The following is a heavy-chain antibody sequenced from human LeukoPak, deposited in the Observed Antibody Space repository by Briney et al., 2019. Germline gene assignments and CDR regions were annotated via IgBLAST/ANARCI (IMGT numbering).Heavy chain of an antibody. J-gene: IGHJ5*02. V-gene: IGHV4-59*01. D-gene: IGHD6-6*01. Sequence: PSETLSLTXTVSGTSIRSYYWTWIRQPPGKGVKWIGNIFYGGDSNYNPSLKSRVTMSVDTSKNQFSLKLSSVTAADTAVYYCARVGSSSINWFDPWGQGTLVTVSS. CDR3: ARVGSSSINWFDP. CDR2: IFYGGDS. CDR1: GTSIRSYY.